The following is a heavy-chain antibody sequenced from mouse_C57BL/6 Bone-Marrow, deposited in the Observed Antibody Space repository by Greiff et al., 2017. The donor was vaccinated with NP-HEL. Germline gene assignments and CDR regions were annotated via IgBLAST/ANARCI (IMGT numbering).Heavy chain of an antibody. D-gene: IGHD2-4*01. J-gene: IGHJ3*01. V-gene: IGHV1-81*01. Sequence: QVQLQQSGAELARPGASVKLSCKASGYTFTSYAISWVKQRTGPGLEWIGEIYPRSGNTYYNEKFKGKATLTADKSSSTAYMELRSLTSEDSAVYFCDDYRFAYWGQGTLVTVSA. CDR1: GYTFTSYA. CDR2: IYPRSGNT. CDR3: DDYRFAY.